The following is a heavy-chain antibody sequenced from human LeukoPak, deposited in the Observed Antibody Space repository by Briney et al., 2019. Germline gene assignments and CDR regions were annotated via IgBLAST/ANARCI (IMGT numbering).Heavy chain of an antibody. V-gene: IGHV3-30*04. CDR1: GFTLRIYP. CDR2: ISHGGSDK. CDR3: ARERVQTTAAAFHI. D-gene: IGHD1-1*01. Sequence: GGSLRLSCAASGFTLRIYPMHWVRQAPGKGLEWVSVISHGGSDKNYADSVQGRFIISRDNSKNTVYLQMKSLRPEDTAIYYCARERVQTTAAAFHIWGVGTMV. J-gene: IGHJ3*02.